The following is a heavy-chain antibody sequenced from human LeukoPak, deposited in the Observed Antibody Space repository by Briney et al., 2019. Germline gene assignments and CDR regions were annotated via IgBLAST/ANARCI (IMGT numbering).Heavy chain of an antibody. Sequence: GGSLRLSCEASGFTLSSYAMSWVRQAPGKGLEWVSVISGSGDSTYYADSVEGRCTISRDNSKDALYLQMNSLRAEDTAVYYCARVGYSGYDYDYWGQGTLVTVSS. CDR2: ISGSGDST. CDR3: ARVGYSGYDYDY. J-gene: IGHJ4*02. D-gene: IGHD5-12*01. V-gene: IGHV3-23*01. CDR1: GFTLSSYA.